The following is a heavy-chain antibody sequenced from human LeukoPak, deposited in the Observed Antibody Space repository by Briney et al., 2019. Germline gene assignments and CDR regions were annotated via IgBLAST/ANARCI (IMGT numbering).Heavy chain of an antibody. CDR3: ARGGGSGWLDAFDI. D-gene: IGHD6-19*01. J-gene: IGHJ3*02. V-gene: IGHV4-61*01. CDR1: GGSVSSGSYY. CDR2: IYYSGST. Sequence: SVTLSLTCTVSGGSVSSGSYYWSWIRQPPGKGLEWIGYIYYSGSTNYNPSLKSRVTISVDTSKNQFSLKLSSVTAADTAVYYCARGGGSGWLDAFDIWSQGTMVTVSS.